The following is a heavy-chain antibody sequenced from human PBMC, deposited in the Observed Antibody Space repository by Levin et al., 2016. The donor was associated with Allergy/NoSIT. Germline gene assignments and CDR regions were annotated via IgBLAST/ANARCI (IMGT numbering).Heavy chain of an antibody. CDR1: GASVGSYY. CDR3: ARSVGTGAFDY. D-gene: IGHD7-27*01. CDR2: TSYSGST. V-gene: IGHV4-59*02. J-gene: IGHJ4*02. Sequence: SETLSLTCTVSGASVGSYYWNWIRQPPGKGLEWIGYTSYSGSTNYNPSLKSRVTISLDTSKNQFSLNLRSVTAADTAVYYCARSVGTGAFDYWGQGTLVTVSS.